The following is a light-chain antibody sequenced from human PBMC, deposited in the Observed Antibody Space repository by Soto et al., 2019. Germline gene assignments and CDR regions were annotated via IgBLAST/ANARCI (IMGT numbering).Light chain of an antibody. Sequence: QSALTQPASVSGSPGQSITISCTGTTSDVGGYDYVSLYQHHPGKAPKLMVFEVSNRPSGVSYRFSGSKSGNTASLTISGLQAEDEADYFCSSYSISTAYLFGTGTKVTVL. CDR1: TSDVGGYDY. J-gene: IGLJ1*01. CDR2: EVS. V-gene: IGLV2-14*01. CDR3: SSYSISTAYL.